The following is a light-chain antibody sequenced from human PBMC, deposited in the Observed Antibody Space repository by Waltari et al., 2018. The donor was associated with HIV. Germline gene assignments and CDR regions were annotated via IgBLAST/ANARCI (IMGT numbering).Light chain of an antibody. CDR1: QTINTF. CDR3: QQRYITPWT. Sequence: DIQMTQSPPPLSASVGDRLTTTCRASQTINTFLNWYQQQPGKAPKDLIYDSTSLERGVPGRFRGSGSGTDFTLDIIGLEAEDFATYFCQQRYITPWTFGQGTKIEI. V-gene: IGKV1-39*01. CDR2: DST. J-gene: IGKJ1*01.